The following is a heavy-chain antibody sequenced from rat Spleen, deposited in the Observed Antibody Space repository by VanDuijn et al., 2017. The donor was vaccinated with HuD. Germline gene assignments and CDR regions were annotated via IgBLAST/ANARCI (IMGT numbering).Heavy chain of an antibody. CDR3: ATHYSGEGVMDA. J-gene: IGHJ4*01. D-gene: IGHD1-1*01. CDR1: GFTFSDYY. Sequence: EVQLVESDGGLVQPGRSLKLSCAASGFTFSDYYMAWVRQAPTKGLEWVATISYDGSSTYYRDSVKGRFTISRDNAKSTLYLQMDSLRSEDTATYYCATHYSGEGVMDAWGQGASVTVSS. V-gene: IGHV5-29*01. CDR2: ISYDGSST.